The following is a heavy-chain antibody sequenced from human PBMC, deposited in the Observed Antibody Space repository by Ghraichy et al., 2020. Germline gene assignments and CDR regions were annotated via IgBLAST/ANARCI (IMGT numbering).Heavy chain of an antibody. CDR1: GGSVSSGSYY. J-gene: IGHJ4*02. V-gene: IGHV4-61*01. Sequence: SETLSLTCTVSGGSVSSGSYYWSWIRQPPGKGLEWIGYIYYSGSTNYNPSLKSRVTISVDTSKNQFSLKLSSVTAADTAVYYCAREGLMVRGVIHWGQGTLVTVSS. CDR3: AREGLMVRGVIH. D-gene: IGHD3-10*01. CDR2: IYYSGST.